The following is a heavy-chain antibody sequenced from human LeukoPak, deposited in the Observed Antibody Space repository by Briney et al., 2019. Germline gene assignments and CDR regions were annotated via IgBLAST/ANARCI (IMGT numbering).Heavy chain of an antibody. Sequence: GESLKISCKGSGYSFTNYWIGWVRQMPGKGLEWMGIIYPGDSDTRYSPSFQGQVTISADKSISTAYLQWSSLKASDTAMYYCARGGYGSGSYYQSDYWGQGTLVTVSS. CDR2: IYPGDSDT. D-gene: IGHD3-10*01. J-gene: IGHJ4*02. CDR3: ARGGYGSGSYYQSDY. CDR1: GYSFTNYW. V-gene: IGHV5-51*01.